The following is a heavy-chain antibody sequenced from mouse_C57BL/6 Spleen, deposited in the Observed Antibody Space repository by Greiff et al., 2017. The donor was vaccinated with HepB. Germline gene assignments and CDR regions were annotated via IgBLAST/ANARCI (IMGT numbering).Heavy chain of an antibody. D-gene: IGHD1-1*01. Sequence: VQRVESGPGLVQPSQSLSITCTVSGFSLTSYGVHWVRQSPGKGLEWLGVIWSGGSTDYNAAFISRLSISKDNSKSQVFFKMNSLQADDTAIYYCARKGDYYGYWYFDVWGTGTTVTVSS. CDR3: ARKGDYYGYWYFDV. V-gene: IGHV2-2*01. J-gene: IGHJ1*03. CDR1: GFSLTSYG. CDR2: IWSGGST.